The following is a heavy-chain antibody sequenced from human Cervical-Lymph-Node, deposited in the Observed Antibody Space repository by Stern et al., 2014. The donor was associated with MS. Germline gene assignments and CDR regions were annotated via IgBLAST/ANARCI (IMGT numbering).Heavy chain of an antibody. J-gene: IGHJ6*02. CDR3: ARDEIGQTTTHYYYYGMDV. V-gene: IGHV1-69*01. Sequence: QMQLVQSGAEVKKPGSSVKVSCKASGGTFSSQAISWVRQAPGQGLEWLGGIIHIFCAAHYAQKFQGRVTITADESTSTAYMELRSLRSEDTAVYYCARDEIGQTTTHYYYYGMDVWGQGTTVTVSS. D-gene: IGHD1-1*01. CDR1: GGTFSSQA. CDR2: IIHIFCAA.